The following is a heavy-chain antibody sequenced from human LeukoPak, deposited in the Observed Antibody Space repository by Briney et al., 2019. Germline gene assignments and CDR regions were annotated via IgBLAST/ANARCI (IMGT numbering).Heavy chain of an antibody. J-gene: IGHJ4*02. V-gene: IGHV1-69*06. CDR3: ASRIAVAGTGFDY. Sequence: SVKVSCKASGGTFSSYAISWVRQAPGQGLEWMGGIIPIFGTANYAQKFQGRVTITADKSASTAYMELSSLRSEDTAVYYCASRIAVAGTGFDYWGQGTLVTVSS. CDR2: IIPIFGTA. D-gene: IGHD6-19*01. CDR1: GGTFSSYA.